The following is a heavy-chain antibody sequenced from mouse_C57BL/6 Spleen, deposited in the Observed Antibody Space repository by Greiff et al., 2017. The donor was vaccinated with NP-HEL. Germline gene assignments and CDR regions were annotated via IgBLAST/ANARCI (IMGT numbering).Heavy chain of an antibody. J-gene: IGHJ4*01. CDR1: GYTFTSYG. Sequence: QVQLQQSGAELARPGASVKLSCKASGYTFTSYGISWVKQRPGQGLEWIGEIYPRSGNTYYNEKFKGKATLTADKSSSTAYMELRSLTSEDSAVYFCARQSSYAFYAMDYWGQGTSVTVSS. CDR2: IYPRSGNT. V-gene: IGHV1-81*01. D-gene: IGHD1-1*01. CDR3: ARQSSYAFYAMDY.